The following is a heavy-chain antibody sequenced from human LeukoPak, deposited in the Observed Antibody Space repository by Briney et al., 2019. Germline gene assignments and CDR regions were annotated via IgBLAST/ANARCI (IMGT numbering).Heavy chain of an antibody. D-gene: IGHD2-15*01. CDR2: IKQDGSEK. CDR3: AREAPDIVVVVAAQNDAFDI. Sequence: GGSLRLSCAASGFTFSSYWMSWVRQAPGKGLEGVANIKQDGSEKYYVDSVKGRFTISRDNAKNSLYLQMNSLRAEDTAVYYCAREAPDIVVVVAAQNDAFDIWGQGTMVTVSS. V-gene: IGHV3-7*01. J-gene: IGHJ3*02. CDR1: GFTFSSYW.